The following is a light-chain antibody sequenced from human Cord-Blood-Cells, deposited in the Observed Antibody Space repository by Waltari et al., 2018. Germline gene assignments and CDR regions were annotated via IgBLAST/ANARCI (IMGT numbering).Light chain of an antibody. CDR3: QSADSSCTYWV. J-gene: IGLJ3*02. V-gene: IGLV3-25*02. CDR1: ALPKHY. Sequence: SYELTQPPSVSVSPGQTARITCSGDALPKHYAYWYQQKPGQAPVLVLYKDSERPPGIPERFSGSSSGTTVTLTISGVQSEDEADYYCQSADSSCTYWVFGGGTKLTVL. CDR2: KDS.